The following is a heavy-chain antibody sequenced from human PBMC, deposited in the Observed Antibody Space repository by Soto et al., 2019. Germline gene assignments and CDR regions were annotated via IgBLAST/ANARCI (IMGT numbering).Heavy chain of an antibody. CDR2: INPNSRGT. CDR3: ARVTLKAGNWFDP. CDR1: GYTFTDYF. Sequence: QAQLVQSGAEVKKPGASVKVSCKASGYTFTDYFIHWVRQAPGQGFEWMGWINPNSRGTNYAPKFQGRVTMTRDTSNSTAYMELRGLRSDDTAVYYCARVTLKAGNWFDPWGQGTLVTVSS. V-gene: IGHV1-2*02. J-gene: IGHJ5*02.